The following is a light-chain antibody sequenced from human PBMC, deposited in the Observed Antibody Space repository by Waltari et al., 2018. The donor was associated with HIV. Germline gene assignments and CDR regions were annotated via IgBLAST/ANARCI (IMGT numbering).Light chain of an antibody. Sequence: QSALTQPRSVSGSPGQSVTISCTGTSSDIGCSNYVSGYQQHPGKAPKLMIYDVTPRHSGVPDRCAVSRSGNTASLTISGLESEDEAAYYCCSFAGSYTLVFGGGTKLTVL. J-gene: IGLJ3*02. CDR1: SSDIGCSNY. V-gene: IGLV2-11*01. CDR2: DVT. CDR3: CSFAGSYTLV.